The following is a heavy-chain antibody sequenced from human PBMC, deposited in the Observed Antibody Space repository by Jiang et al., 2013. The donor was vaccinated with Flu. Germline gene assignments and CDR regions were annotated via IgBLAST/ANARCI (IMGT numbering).Heavy chain of an antibody. Sequence: GLVKPGGSLRLSCGASGFSFSTYSMNWVRQSPGKGLEWVASISSTSFNIYYADSVKGRFTVSRDNAKNALYLQMNSLRDEDTAVYYCARDLYQAARLAYFFDYWGQGALVT. CDR2: ISSTSFNI. J-gene: IGHJ4*02. V-gene: IGHV3-21*01. CDR1: GFSFSTYS. CDR3: ARDLYQAARLAYFFDY. D-gene: IGHD6-6*01.